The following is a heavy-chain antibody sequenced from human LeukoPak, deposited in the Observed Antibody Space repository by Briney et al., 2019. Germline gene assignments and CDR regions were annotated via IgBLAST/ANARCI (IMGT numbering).Heavy chain of an antibody. V-gene: IGHV3-9*01. CDR3: ARQRNWFDP. CDR1: GFTFDDYA. J-gene: IGHJ5*02. CDR2: ISWNSGSI. Sequence: GGSLRLSCAASGFTFDDYAMHWVRQAPGKGLEWVSGISWNSGSIGYADSVKGRFTISRDNAKNSLYLQMNSLRAEDTAVYYCARQRNWFDPWGQGTLVTVSS.